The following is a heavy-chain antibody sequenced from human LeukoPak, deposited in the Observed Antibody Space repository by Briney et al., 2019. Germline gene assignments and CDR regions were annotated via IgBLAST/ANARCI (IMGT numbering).Heavy chain of an antibody. CDR2: INHSRST. J-gene: IGHJ4*02. Sequence: SETLSLTCAVYGGSFSGYYWSWIRQPPGKGLEWIGEINHSRSTNCNPSLKSRVTISVDTSKNQLSLKLSSVTAAHTAVYYCARHPTLTSGGNFDYWGQGTLVTVSS. D-gene: IGHD1-14*01. CDR1: GGSFSGYY. CDR3: ARHPTLTSGGNFDY. V-gene: IGHV4-34*01.